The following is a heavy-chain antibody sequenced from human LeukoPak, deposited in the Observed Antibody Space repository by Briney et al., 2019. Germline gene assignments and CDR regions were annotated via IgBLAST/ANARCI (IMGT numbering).Heavy chain of an antibody. CDR3: LKDLAGTWSFDH. V-gene: IGHV3-64D*06. CDR1: GFTFSGHF. J-gene: IGHJ4*02. D-gene: IGHD7-27*01. CDR2: ISVNGDKT. Sequence: TGGSLRLSCSASGFTFSGHFMHWVRQAPGKGLEYVSSISVNGDKTLYAESVKGRFTISRDNSKNTLYLQLSSLRLEDTAIYYCLKDLAGTWSFDHWGQGTLLTVSS.